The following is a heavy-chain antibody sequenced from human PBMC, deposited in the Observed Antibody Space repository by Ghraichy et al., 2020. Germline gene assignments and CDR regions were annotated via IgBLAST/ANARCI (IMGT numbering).Heavy chain of an antibody. CDR1: GGSFSGYY. CDR3: ARRARFAFDY. V-gene: IGHV4-34*01. Sequence: GSLRLSCAVYGGSFSGYYWSWIRQPPGKGLEWIGEINHSGSTNYNPSLKSRVTISVDTSKNQFSLKLSSVTAADTAVYYCARRARFAFDYWGQGTLVTVSS. D-gene: IGHD6-6*01. J-gene: IGHJ4*02. CDR2: INHSGST.